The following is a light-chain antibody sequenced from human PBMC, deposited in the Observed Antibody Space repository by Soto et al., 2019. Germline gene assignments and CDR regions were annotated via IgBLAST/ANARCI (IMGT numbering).Light chain of an antibody. J-gene: IGLJ1*01. CDR2: EVS. Sequence: QSALTQPASVSGSPGQSITISCTGTSSDIGGYRYVSWYQQHPGKAPKLMIYEVSNRPSGVSIRFSGSKSGNTASLTISGLQAEDEAEYYCCSYTIASSHYVFGSGTKLTVL. CDR3: CSYTIASSHYV. V-gene: IGLV2-14*01. CDR1: SSDIGGYRY.